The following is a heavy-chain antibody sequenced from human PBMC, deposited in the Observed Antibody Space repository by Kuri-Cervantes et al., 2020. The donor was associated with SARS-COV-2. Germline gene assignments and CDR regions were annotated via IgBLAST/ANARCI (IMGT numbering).Heavy chain of an antibody. CDR2: ISGSGGST. CDR1: GFTFSSYA. V-gene: IGHV3-23*01. J-gene: IGHJ4*02. Sequence: LSLTCAASGFTFSSYAMSWVRQAPGKGLEWVSAISGSGGSTYYADSVKGRFTISRDNSKNTLYLQMNSLRAEDTAVYYCARDLVGYSYGYADYWGQGTLVTVSS. D-gene: IGHD5-18*01. CDR3: ARDLVGYSYGYADY.